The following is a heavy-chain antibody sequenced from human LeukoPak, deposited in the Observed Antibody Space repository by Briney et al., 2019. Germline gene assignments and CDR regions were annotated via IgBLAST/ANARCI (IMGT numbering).Heavy chain of an antibody. CDR3: ARYAYGGYYFDY. D-gene: IGHD3-16*01. V-gene: IGHV4-59*01. J-gene: IGHJ4*02. CDR2: IYYSGST. Sequence: SETLSLTCTVSGDSISGYYWAWIRQPPGKGLEWIAYIYYSGSTNYNPSLKSRVTISVDTSKTQFSLTLTSVTAADTAVYYCARYAYGGYYFDYWGQGTLVTVSS. CDR1: GDSISGYY.